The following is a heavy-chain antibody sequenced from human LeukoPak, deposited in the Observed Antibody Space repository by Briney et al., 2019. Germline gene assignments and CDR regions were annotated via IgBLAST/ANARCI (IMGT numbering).Heavy chain of an antibody. D-gene: IGHD3-10*02. Sequence: GGYLRLSCAASGFTFDDYAMHWVRQASGKGLEWVSGISWNSVSIGYADSVKGRFTISRDNAKNSLYLQMNSLRAEDTALYYCAKASYYDRGGFFDYWGQGTLVTVSS. CDR3: AKASYYDRGGFFDY. CDR2: ISWNSVSI. V-gene: IGHV3-9*01. CDR1: GFTFDDYA. J-gene: IGHJ4*02.